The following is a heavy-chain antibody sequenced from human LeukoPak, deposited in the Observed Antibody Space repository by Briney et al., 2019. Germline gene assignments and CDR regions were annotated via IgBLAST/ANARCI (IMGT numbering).Heavy chain of an antibody. Sequence: SETLSLTCAVYGGSFSGYYWSWIRQPPGKGLEWIGYIYHSGSTYYNPSLKSRVTISVDRSKNQFSLKLSSVTAADTAVYYCARADYGSGTTVFDYWGQGTLVTVSS. CDR3: ARADYGSGTTVFDY. D-gene: IGHD3-10*01. CDR2: IYHSGST. V-gene: IGHV4-30-2*01. J-gene: IGHJ4*02. CDR1: GGSFSGYY.